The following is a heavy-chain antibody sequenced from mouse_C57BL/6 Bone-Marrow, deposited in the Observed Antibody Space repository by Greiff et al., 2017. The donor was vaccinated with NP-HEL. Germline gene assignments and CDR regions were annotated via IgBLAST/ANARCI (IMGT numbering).Heavy chain of an antibody. Sequence: EVQGVESGGDLVKPGGSLKLSCAASGFTFSSYGMSWVRQTPDKRLEWVATISSGGSYTYYPDSVKGRFTISRDNAKNTLYLQMSSLKSEDTAMYYCARPLITTVHWYFDVWGTGTTVTVSS. CDR2: ISSGGSYT. V-gene: IGHV5-6*01. CDR1: GFTFSSYG. D-gene: IGHD1-1*01. J-gene: IGHJ1*03. CDR3: ARPLITTVHWYFDV.